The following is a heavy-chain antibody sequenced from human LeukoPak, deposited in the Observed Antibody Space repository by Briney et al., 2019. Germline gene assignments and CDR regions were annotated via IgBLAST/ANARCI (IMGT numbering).Heavy chain of an antibody. CDR3: ASLGYCSSTSCYGADYYYYYMDV. J-gene: IGHJ6*03. V-gene: IGHV1-2*02. CDR1: GYTFTGYY. Sequence: ASVKASCKASGYTFTGYYMHWVRQAPGQGLEWMGWINPNSGGTNYAQKFQGRVTMTRDTSISTAYMELSRLRSDDTAVYYCASLGYCSSTSCYGADYYYYYMDVWGRGTTVTVSS. CDR2: INPNSGGT. D-gene: IGHD2-2*01.